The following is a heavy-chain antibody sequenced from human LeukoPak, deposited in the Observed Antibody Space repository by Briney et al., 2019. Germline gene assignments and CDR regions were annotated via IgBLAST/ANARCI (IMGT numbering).Heavy chain of an antibody. V-gene: IGHV1-69*04. CDR1: GGTFSSYA. J-gene: IGHJ4*02. CDR2: IIPILGIA. CDR3: ARSIAAAGKGVDY. Sequence: ASVKVSCKASGGTFSSYAISWVRLAPGQGLEWMGRIIPILGIANYAQKFQGRVTITADKSTSTAYMELSSLRSEDTAVYYCARSIAAAGKGVDYWGQGTLVTVSS. D-gene: IGHD6-13*01.